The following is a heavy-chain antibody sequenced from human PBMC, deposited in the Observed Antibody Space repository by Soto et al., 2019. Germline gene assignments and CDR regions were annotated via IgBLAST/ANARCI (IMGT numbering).Heavy chain of an antibody. CDR1: GGSISSGGYY. J-gene: IGHJ4*02. D-gene: IGHD2-15*01. Sequence: QVQLQESGPGLVKPSQTLSLTCTVSGGSISSGGYYWSWIRQHPGKGLGWIGNIYYSGSTYYNPSLKSRVTISVDTSKNEFSLKLSSVTAADTAVYYCASLPHGGNSHSVWYWGQGTLVTVSS. CDR3: ASLPHGGNSHSVWY. CDR2: IYYSGST. V-gene: IGHV4-31*03.